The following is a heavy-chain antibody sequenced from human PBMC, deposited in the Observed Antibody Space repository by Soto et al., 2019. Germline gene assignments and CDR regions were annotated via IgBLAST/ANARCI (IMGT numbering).Heavy chain of an antibody. D-gene: IGHD3-3*01. V-gene: IGHV4-34*01. Sequence: SETLSLTCAVYGGSFSGYYGSWIRQPPGKGLEWIGEINHSGSTNYNPSLKSRVTISVDTSKNQFSLKLSSVTAADTAVYYCARGTIFGVVITGAQYFQHWGQGTLVTVSS. CDR2: INHSGST. J-gene: IGHJ1*01. CDR1: GGSFSGYY. CDR3: ARGTIFGVVITGAQYFQH.